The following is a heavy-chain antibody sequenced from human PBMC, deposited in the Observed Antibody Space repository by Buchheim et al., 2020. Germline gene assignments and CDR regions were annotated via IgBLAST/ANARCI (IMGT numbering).Heavy chain of an antibody. J-gene: IGHJ5*02. CDR1: GGSISSGGYS. D-gene: IGHD2-15*01. CDR2: IYYSGST. V-gene: IGHV4-30-4*07. Sequence: QVQLQESGPGLVKPSQTLSLTCAVSGGSISSGGYSWSWIRQPPGKGLEWIGYIYYSGSTYYNPSLKSRVTIPVDTSKNQFSLKLSSATAADTAVYYCARDTSGGSPHNWFDPWGQGTL. CDR3: ARDTSGGSPHNWFDP.